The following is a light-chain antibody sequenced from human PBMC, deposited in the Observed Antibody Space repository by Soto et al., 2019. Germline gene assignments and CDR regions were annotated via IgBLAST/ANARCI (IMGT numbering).Light chain of an antibody. Sequence: DIQITQSPSSVSASVGDGVTITCRASQGIGTWLAWYQQKPGRAPKLLIYDASNLQSGVPSRFSGSGSGTDFTLTITSLQPEDFATYYCQQANSFPLTLGGGTKVDIK. CDR3: QQANSFPLT. CDR1: QGIGTW. CDR2: DAS. V-gene: IGKV1D-12*01. J-gene: IGKJ4*01.